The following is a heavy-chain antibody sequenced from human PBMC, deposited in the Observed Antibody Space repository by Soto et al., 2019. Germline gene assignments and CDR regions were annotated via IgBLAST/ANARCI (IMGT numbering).Heavy chain of an antibody. CDR2: VSYNGRKE. D-gene: IGHD3-16*01. CDR1: GFTFSNYG. CDR3: AKEIELVGGFDY. V-gene: IGHV3-30*18. Sequence: GGSLRLSCVASGFTFSNYGMHWVRQAPGKGLEWVAIVSYNGRKEYYADSVKGRFSISRDNSKNTLYLQMNSLRAEDTAVYYCAKEIELVGGFDYWGQGTLVTVSS. J-gene: IGHJ4*02.